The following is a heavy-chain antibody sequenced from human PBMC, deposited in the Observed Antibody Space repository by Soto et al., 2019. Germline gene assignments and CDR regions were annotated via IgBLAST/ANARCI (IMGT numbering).Heavy chain of an antibody. CDR1: GFVVLGDC. D-gene: IGHD6-19*01. V-gene: IGHV3-NL1*01. J-gene: IGHJ4*02. CDR2: IYNDGTYS. Sequence: HWCCVRKCCAACGFVVLGDCLLWVRKSPGKGLVWISRIYNDGTYSDYADSVRGRFTISRDNSKNTLYLQMNSLRPEDTAVYYCAKAKKVRQWLVSNLDFWGQGTLVTVSS. CDR3: AKAKKVRQWLVSNLDF.